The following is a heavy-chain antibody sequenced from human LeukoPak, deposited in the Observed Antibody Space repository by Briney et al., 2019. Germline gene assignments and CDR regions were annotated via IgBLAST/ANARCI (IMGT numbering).Heavy chain of an antibody. CDR3: ARFSSLIDY. Sequence: PSETLSLTCTVSGGSISSYYWSWIRQPPGKGLEWIGYIYYSGSTNYNPSLKSRVTISVDTSKNQFSLKLSPVTAADTAVYYCARFSSLIDYWGQGTLVTVSS. CDR2: IYYSGST. D-gene: IGHD2-15*01. J-gene: IGHJ4*02. V-gene: IGHV4-59*01. CDR1: GGSISSYY.